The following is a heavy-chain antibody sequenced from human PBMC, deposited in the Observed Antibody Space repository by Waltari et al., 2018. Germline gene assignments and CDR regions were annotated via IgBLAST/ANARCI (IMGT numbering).Heavy chain of an antibody. V-gene: IGHV2-26*01. CDR2: ISSNDEK. CDR3: AQIQDPPRGYQDY. J-gene: IGHJ4*02. D-gene: IGHD5-18*01. Sequence: QVTLKESGPVLVKPTETLTLTCTVSGFSLNPGRMGVSCIRQPPGKALEWLAHISSNDEKFYSTSLKSRLTISKDSSKSQVVLTMTNMDPLDTGIYYGAQIQDPPRGYQDYWGQGTLITVSS. CDR1: GFSLNPGRMG.